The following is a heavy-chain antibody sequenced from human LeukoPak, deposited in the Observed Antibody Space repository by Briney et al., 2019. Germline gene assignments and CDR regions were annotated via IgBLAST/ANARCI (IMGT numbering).Heavy chain of an antibody. J-gene: IGHJ4*02. Sequence: SVKVSCKASGGTFSSYAISWVRQAPGQGLEWMGRVIPILGIANYAQNFQGRVTITADKSTSTAYMELSSLRSEDTAVYYCARRYTSWPPYFDYWGQGTLVTVSS. CDR2: VIPILGIA. CDR1: GGTFSSYA. CDR3: ARRYTSWPPYFDY. D-gene: IGHD1-14*01. V-gene: IGHV1-69*04.